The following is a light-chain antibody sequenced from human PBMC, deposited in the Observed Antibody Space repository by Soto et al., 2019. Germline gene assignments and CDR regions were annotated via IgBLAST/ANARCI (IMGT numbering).Light chain of an antibody. CDR3: QQSYSTPRT. J-gene: IGKJ1*01. Sequence: DIQMTQSPSSLSASVGDRVTITCRASQSISSYLNWYQQKPGKAPKLLMYAASSLRSGVPSRFSGSGSGTDFTLTISSLQPEDFSTYYCQQSYSTPRTFGQGIKVEIK. V-gene: IGKV1-39*01. CDR1: QSISSY. CDR2: AAS.